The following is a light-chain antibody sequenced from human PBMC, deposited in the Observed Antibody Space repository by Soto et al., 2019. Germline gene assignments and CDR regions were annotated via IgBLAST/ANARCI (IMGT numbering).Light chain of an antibody. J-gene: IGKJ2*01. CDR3: QQYNSYPYT. Sequence: DIQMTQSPSTLSASVGDRVTITCRASQSISTWLAWYQQRPGTATKVLIYKASSLKSGVPSRFSGSGSGTDFTLTVSSLQPDDSATYFCQQYNSYPYTFGQGTKLEIK. CDR2: KAS. CDR1: QSISTW. V-gene: IGKV1-5*03.